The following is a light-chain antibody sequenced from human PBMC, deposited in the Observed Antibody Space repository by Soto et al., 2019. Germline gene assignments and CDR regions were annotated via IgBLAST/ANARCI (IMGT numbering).Light chain of an antibody. CDR1: QSVSSY. CDR2: DAS. J-gene: IGKJ2*01. CDR3: QQRSNWPPKYT. Sequence: EIVLTQSPATLSLSPRERATLSCRASQSVSSYLAWDQQKPGQAPRLLIYDASNRATRIPARFSGSGSGTDFTLTISSLEPEDFAVYYCQQRSNWPPKYTFGQGTKLEIK. V-gene: IGKV3-11*01.